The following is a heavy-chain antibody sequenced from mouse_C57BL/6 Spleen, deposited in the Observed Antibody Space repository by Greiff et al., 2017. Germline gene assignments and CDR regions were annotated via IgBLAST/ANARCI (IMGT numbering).Heavy chain of an antibody. D-gene: IGHD2-3*01. CDR2: IYPGDGDT. CDR3: ARNGYYGENWYFDV. CDR1: GYAFSSYW. J-gene: IGHJ1*03. Sequence: VQLQQSGAELVKPGASVKISCKASGYAFSSYWMNWVKQRPGKGLEWIGQIYPGDGDTNYNGKFKGKATLTADKSSSTAYMQLSSLTSEDSAVYFCARNGYYGENWYFDVWGTGTTVTVSS. V-gene: IGHV1-80*01.